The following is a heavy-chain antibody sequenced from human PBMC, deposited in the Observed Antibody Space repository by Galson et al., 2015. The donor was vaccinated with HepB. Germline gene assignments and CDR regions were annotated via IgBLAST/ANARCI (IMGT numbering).Heavy chain of an antibody. V-gene: IGHV2-5*02. CDR2: IYWDDDK. CDR1: GFSLSTSGVG. CDR3: AHHTPHYDILTGETAYYVDY. J-gene: IGHJ4*02. Sequence: PALVKPTQTLTLTCTFSGFSLSTSGVGVGWIRQPPGKALEWLALIYWDDDKRYSPSLKSRLTITKDTSKNQVVLTMTNMDPVDTATYYCAHHTPHYDILTGETAYYVDYWGQGTLVTVSS. D-gene: IGHD3-9*01.